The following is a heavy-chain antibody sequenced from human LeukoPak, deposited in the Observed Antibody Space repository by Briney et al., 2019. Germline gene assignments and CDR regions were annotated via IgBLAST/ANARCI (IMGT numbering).Heavy chain of an antibody. J-gene: IGHJ4*02. D-gene: IGHD3-10*01. CDR2: IIHTGST. CDR3: AINYYYYGSGSYPLDY. Sequence: SETLSLTCAVYDGSFSDYYGSWIRQPPGKGLEWIGEIIHTGSTNYNPSLKSRVTISVDTSKNQFSLKLSSVAAADTAVYYCAINYYYYGSGSYPLDYWGQGTLVTVSS. CDR1: DGSFSDYY. V-gene: IGHV4-34*12.